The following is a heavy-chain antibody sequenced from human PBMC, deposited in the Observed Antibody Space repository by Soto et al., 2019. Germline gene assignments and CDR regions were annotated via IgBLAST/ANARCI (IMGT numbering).Heavy chain of an antibody. D-gene: IGHD7-27*01. CDR1: GFSFGSYG. Sequence: QVQLVETGGGVVQPGRSLRLSCGASGFSFGSYGMHWVRQAPGKGLEWVAYISYDGSNKYYADSVKGRITISRDNSKNSLYLQMNSLKTEDTAVYYCARDLNWGSRYWGQGTLVTVSS. J-gene: IGHJ4*02. V-gene: IGHV3-30*03. CDR2: ISYDGSNK. CDR3: ARDLNWGSRY.